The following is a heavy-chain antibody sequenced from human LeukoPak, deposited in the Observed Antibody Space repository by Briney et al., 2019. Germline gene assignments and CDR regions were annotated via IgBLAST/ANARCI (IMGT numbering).Heavy chain of an antibody. CDR1: GYTFTGYY. Sequence: ASVKVSCKASGYTFTGYYMHWVRQAPGQGLEWMGWINSNSGGTNYAQKFQGRVTMTRDTSTSTAYMELSRLRSDDTAVYYCAREERYCSGGSCYLDYWGQGTLVTVSS. CDR2: INSNSGGT. D-gene: IGHD2-15*01. CDR3: AREERYCSGGSCYLDY. V-gene: IGHV1-2*02. J-gene: IGHJ4*02.